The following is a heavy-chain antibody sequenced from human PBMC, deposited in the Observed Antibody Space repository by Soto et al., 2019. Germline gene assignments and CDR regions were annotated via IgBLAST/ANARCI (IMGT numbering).Heavy chain of an antibody. J-gene: IGHJ4*02. Sequence: SVKVSCKASGGTFSSYAISWVRQAPGQGLEWMGGIIPIFGTANYAQKFKGRVTITADESTSTAYMELSSLRSEDTAVYYCARLAEMATISLNPTDYWGQGPLVTVSS. CDR1: GGTFSSYA. CDR3: ARLAEMATISLNPTDY. CDR2: IIPIFGTA. D-gene: IGHD5-12*01. V-gene: IGHV1-69*13.